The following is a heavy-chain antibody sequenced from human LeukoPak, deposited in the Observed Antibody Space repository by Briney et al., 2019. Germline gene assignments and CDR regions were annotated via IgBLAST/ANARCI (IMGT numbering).Heavy chain of an antibody. CDR1: GGSFSGYY. V-gene: IGHV4-34*01. J-gene: IGHJ5*02. CDR3: ARFIVVVPAAPNGRNWFDP. Sequence: SETLSLTCAVYGGSFSGYYWSWIRQPPGKGLEWIGEINHSGSTNYNPSLKSRVTISADTSKNQFSLKLSSVTAADTAVYYCARFIVVVPAAPNGRNWFDPWGQGTLVTVSS. CDR2: INHSGST. D-gene: IGHD2-2*01.